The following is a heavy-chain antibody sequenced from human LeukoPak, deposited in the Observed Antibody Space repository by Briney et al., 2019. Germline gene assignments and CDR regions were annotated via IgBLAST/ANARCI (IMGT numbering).Heavy chain of an antibody. D-gene: IGHD2-15*01. V-gene: IGHV3-30-3*01. J-gene: IGHJ4*02. CDR1: GFTFSSYA. Sequence: PGGSLRLSCAASGFTFSSYAMHWVRQAPGKGLEWVAVISYDGSNKYYADSVKGRFTISRDNSKNTLYLQMNSLRAEDTAVYYCARDRLEGYCSGGSCSHLVYWGQGTLVTVSS. CDR2: ISYDGSNK. CDR3: ARDRLEGYCSGGSCSHLVY.